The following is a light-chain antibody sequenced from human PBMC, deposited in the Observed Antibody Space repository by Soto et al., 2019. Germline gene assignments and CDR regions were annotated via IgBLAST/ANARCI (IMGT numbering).Light chain of an antibody. Sequence: DIQMAQTPSILSASVGDRVILTCRASQSIGNWLAWYQQKPGKAPKLLIYKASSLESGVPTRFSGSGSGTEFSLTITSLQPEDFATYYCQQLFDSPITFGQGTRLEIK. J-gene: IGKJ5*01. V-gene: IGKV1-5*03. CDR3: QQLFDSPIT. CDR2: KAS. CDR1: QSIGNW.